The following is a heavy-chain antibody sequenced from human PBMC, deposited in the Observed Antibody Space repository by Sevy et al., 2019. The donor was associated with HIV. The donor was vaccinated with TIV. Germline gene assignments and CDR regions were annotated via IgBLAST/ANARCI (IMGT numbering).Heavy chain of an antibody. CDR2: RYAGDST. CDR3: AKTRGFSGLHAFDA. V-gene: IGHV3-53*01. J-gene: IGHJ3*01. D-gene: IGHD5-18*01. Sequence: GGSLRLSCATSGITVSLNYMSWVRRAPGKGLEWVSARYAGDSTYYPDSVRGRFTISRDNSKNTLYLQMNSLRVEDTATYYCAKTRGFSGLHAFDAWGQGTLVTVSS. CDR1: GITVSLNY.